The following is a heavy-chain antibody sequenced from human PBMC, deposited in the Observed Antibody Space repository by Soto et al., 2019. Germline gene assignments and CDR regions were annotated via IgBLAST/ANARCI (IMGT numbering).Heavy chain of an antibody. CDR2: SSRSGGTL. D-gene: IGHD3-16*01. Sequence: GGSLRLSCAASGFTFSDYYITWVRQAPGKGLEWVSHSSRSGGTLHYADSVKGRFTISRDNAKNSLYLQMDSLRAEDTAMYYCARVRQGVSLTQGGYMDVWGKGTTVTVSS. V-gene: IGHV3-11*01. CDR3: ARVRQGVSLTQGGYMDV. J-gene: IGHJ6*03. CDR1: GFTFSDYY.